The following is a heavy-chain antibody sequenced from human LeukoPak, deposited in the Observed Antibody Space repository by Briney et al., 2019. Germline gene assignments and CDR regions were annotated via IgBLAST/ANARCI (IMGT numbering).Heavy chain of an antibody. V-gene: IGHV3-23*01. J-gene: IGHJ4*02. CDR2: IIDGGANT. Sequence: PGGSLRLSCAASGFTFSSYAMSWVRQAPGRGLEWVSTIIDGGANTHYADSVKGRFTISRDNSKNTLYLQMNSLRAEDTALYFCAKLPRPYSSSSFYFDFWGQGTLVTVSS. D-gene: IGHD6-13*01. CDR3: AKLPRPYSSSSFYFDF. CDR1: GFTFSSYA.